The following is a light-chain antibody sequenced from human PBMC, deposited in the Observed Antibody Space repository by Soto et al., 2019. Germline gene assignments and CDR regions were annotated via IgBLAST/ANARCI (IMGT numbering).Light chain of an antibody. J-gene: IGKJ5*01. CDR1: QDISTY. V-gene: IGKV1-33*01. Sequence: GQRVTITCQASQDISTYVTWFQQKPGKAPKVLIYGASYLQTGVPSRFSGSGSGTHFSLTISGLQPEDMATYYCQQYDNVPITFGQGTRLEIK. CDR2: GAS. CDR3: QQYDNVPIT.